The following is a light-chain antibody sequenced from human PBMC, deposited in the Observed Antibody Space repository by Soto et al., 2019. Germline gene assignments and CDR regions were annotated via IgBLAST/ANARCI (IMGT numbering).Light chain of an antibody. CDR3: GTWDSSLTAVL. CDR1: SSNIGKNH. CDR2: ESN. Sequence: QSVLTQPTSVSAAPGQKVTIACSGSSSNIGKNHVSWYQQVPGTAPKLLIYESNKRPSGIPDRFSGSKSGTSATLGIAGLQTGDEADYYCGTWDSSLTAVLFGGGTQLTVL. J-gene: IGLJ7*01. V-gene: IGLV1-51*02.